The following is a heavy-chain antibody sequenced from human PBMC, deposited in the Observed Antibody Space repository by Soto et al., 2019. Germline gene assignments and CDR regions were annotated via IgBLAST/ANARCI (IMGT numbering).Heavy chain of an antibody. CDR3: AAGAVAMGP. D-gene: IGHD5-12*01. Sequence: PGGSLRLSCEASGFTFSSYTMNWVRQAPGKGLEWVSYISGSSSYRYYAAPVKGRFTISRDDSKDTLYLQMSSLKTEDTAMYYCAAGAVAMGPWGQGTLVTASS. CDR2: ISGSSSYR. CDR1: GFTFSSYT. J-gene: IGHJ5*02. V-gene: IGHV3-21*03.